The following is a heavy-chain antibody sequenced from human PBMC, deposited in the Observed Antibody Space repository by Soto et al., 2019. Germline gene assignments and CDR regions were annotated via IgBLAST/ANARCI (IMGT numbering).Heavy chain of an antibody. J-gene: IGHJ6*02. V-gene: IGHV4-30-2*01. CDR3: AREFGGGYDLGGMDV. CDR1: GGSISSGGYS. Sequence: SETLSLTCAVSGGSISSGGYSWSWIRQPPGKGLEWIGYIYHSGSTYYNPSLKSRVTISVDRSKNQFSLKLSSVTAADTAVYYCAREFGGGYDLGGMDVWGQGTTVTVSS. D-gene: IGHD5-12*01. CDR2: IYHSGST.